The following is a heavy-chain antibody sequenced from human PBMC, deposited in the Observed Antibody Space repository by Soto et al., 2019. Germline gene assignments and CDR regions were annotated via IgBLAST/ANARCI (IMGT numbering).Heavy chain of an antibody. V-gene: IGHV1-18*04. Sequence: QVQLVQSGAEVKKPGASVKVSCKASGYTLTSYGITWVRQAPGQGLEWMGWLSAYNGDTKYAQKLQGRVTMTTDTSTSTAYMELRSLRSDDTAVYYCARDPRAFLATSTVAFDIWGQGTMVTVSS. CDR2: LSAYNGDT. D-gene: IGHD5-12*01. CDR3: ARDPRAFLATSTVAFDI. CDR1: GYTLTSYG. J-gene: IGHJ3*02.